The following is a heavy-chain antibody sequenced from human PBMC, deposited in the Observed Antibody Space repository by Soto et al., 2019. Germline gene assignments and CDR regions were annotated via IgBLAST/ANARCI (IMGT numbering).Heavy chain of an antibody. CDR1: GYTFTGYY. CDR3: ARGPIVVVVAATNSGWFDP. D-gene: IGHD2-15*01. V-gene: IGHV1-2*04. Sequence: GASVKVSCKASGYTFTGYYMHWVRQAPGQGLEWMGWINPNSGGTNYAQKFQGWVTMTRDTSISTAYMELSRLRSDDTAVYYCARGPIVVVVAATNSGWFDPWGQGTLVTVSS. CDR2: INPNSGGT. J-gene: IGHJ5*02.